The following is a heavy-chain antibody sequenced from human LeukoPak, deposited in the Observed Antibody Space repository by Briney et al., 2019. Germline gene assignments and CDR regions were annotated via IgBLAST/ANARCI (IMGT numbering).Heavy chain of an antibody. J-gene: IGHJ6*03. D-gene: IGHD3-10*01. V-gene: IGHV1-69*13. CDR1: GGTFSSYA. Sequence: ASVKVSCKASGGTFSSYAISWVRQAPGQGLEWMGGIIPIFGTANYAQKFQGRVTITADESTSTAYMELSSLRSEDTAVYYCARAAGVRGVKGAHYHYYYMDVWGKGTTVTVSS. CDR3: ARAAGVRGVKGAHYHYYYMDV. CDR2: IIPIFGTA.